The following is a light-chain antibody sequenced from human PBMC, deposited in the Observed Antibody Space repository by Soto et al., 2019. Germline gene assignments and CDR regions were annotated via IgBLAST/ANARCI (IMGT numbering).Light chain of an antibody. CDR1: QSVGSD. J-gene: IGKJ1*01. Sequence: EILMTQSPATLSVSLGERATLSCGASQSVGSDLAWYQQKPGQAPRLLVYTASTRATDVPARFSGSGSGTEFTLTISSLKSEDIAVYYCQQYNNWHTWTFGHGTKVDIK. CDR2: TAS. CDR3: QQYNNWHTWT. V-gene: IGKV3-15*01.